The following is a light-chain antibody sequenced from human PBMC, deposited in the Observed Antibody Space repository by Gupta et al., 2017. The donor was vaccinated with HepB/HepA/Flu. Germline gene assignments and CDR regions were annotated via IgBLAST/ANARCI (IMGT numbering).Light chain of an antibody. CDR3: AAWDDSLNGRV. CDR2: SNN. Sequence: QSVLTPPPSASGTPGQRVTISCSGTSSNIGSNTVNWYQQLPGTAPKLLIYSNNQRPSGVPDRFSGSKSGTSASLAISGLQSEDEADYYCAAWDDSLNGRVFGGGTKLTVL. CDR1: SSNIGSNT. V-gene: IGLV1-44*01. J-gene: IGLJ3*02.